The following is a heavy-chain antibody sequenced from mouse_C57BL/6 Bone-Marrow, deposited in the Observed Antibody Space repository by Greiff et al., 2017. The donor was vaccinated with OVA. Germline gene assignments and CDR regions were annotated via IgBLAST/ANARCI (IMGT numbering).Heavy chain of an antibody. Sequence: VQLVESGTVLARPGASVKMSCKTSGYTFTDHIMNWVKKRPGQGLEWIGRIYPVSGETNYNQKFMGKATFSVDRSSSTAYMQLSSLTSEDSAVYYCASYDYDGAYWGQGTLVTVSA. J-gene: IGHJ3*01. D-gene: IGHD2-4*01. CDR3: ASYDYDGAY. CDR1: GYTFTDHI. CDR2: IYPVSGET. V-gene: IGHV1-11*01.